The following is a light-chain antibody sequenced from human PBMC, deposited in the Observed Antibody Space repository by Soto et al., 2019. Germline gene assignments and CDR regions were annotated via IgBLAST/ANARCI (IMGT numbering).Light chain of an antibody. J-gene: IGKJ1*01. CDR1: PSVSSY. CDR2: DAS. Sequence: EIVLTQSPATLSLSPGEKATLSCRASPSVSSYLAWYQQKPGQAPRLLMFDASIRATGIPARCSGTGSETDFTLTSTSLEHEDFAVYYCQQRGNWPWTFGQGTKVEIK. CDR3: QQRGNWPWT. V-gene: IGKV3-11*01.